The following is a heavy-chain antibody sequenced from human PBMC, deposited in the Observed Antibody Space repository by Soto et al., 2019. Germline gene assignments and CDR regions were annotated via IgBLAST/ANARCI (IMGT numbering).Heavy chain of an antibody. J-gene: IGHJ4*02. CDR1: GYTFSRYR. Sequence: QVQLVQSGAEVREPGASVEVSCKTSGYTFSRYRITWVRQAPGQGLEWVGWINGNTGHTIYAMNLEDRLTISTDTSTSTAYMELRSLKSDDTAVYYCARERKWEPLPYWGQGTLVTVSS. CDR3: ARERKWEPLPY. D-gene: IGHD1-26*01. CDR2: INGNTGHT. V-gene: IGHV1-18*01.